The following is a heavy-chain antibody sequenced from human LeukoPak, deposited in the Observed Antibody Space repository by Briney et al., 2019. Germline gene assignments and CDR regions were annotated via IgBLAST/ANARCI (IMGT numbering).Heavy chain of an antibody. Sequence: ASVKVSCKASGYTFTTYYMHWVRQAPGQGLEWMGIINPSGGSTSYAQKFQGRVTMTRDTSTSTVYMELSSLRSEDTAVYYCARGSTYDFWSGYYTPFLYWGQGTLVTVSS. D-gene: IGHD3-3*01. CDR3: ARGSTYDFWSGYYTPFLY. V-gene: IGHV1-46*01. CDR1: GYTFTTYY. CDR2: INPSGGST. J-gene: IGHJ4*02.